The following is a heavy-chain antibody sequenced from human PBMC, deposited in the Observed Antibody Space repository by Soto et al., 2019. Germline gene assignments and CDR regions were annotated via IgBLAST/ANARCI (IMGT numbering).Heavy chain of an antibody. V-gene: IGHV4-31*03. J-gene: IGHJ4*02. CDR2: IYYSGST. D-gene: IGHD1-26*01. CDR3: AGIYSGSPGGTLRY. Sequence: QVQLQESGPGLVKPSQTLSLTCTVSGGSISSGGYYWSWIRQHPGKGLEWIGYIYYSGSTYYNPSHXRXVXLSVDMTTNQFSLKLSSVTAAVTAVYYCAGIYSGSPGGTLRYWGQGTLVTVSS. CDR1: GGSISSGGYY.